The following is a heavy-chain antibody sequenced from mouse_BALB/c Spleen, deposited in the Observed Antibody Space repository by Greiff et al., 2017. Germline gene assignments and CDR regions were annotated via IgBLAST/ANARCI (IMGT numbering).Heavy chain of an antibody. CDR3: TRGDLGPYYAMDY. CDR2: IRLKSNNYAT. CDR1: GFTFSNYW. V-gene: IGHV6-6*02. Sequence: EVQLVESGGGLVQPGGSMKLSCVASGFTFSNYWMNWVRQSPEKGLEWVAEIRLKSNNYATHYAESVKGRFTISRDDSKSSVYLQMNNLRAEDTGIYYCTRGDLGPYYAMDYWGQGTSVTVSS. J-gene: IGHJ4*01.